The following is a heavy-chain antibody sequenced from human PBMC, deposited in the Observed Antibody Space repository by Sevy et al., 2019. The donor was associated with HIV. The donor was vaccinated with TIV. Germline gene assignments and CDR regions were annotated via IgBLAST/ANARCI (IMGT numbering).Heavy chain of an antibody. CDR3: GRQVPDAYFDQ. CDR2: MYFNGRS. CDR1: SGSITSSGDY. J-gene: IGHJ4*02. D-gene: IGHD2-8*01. Sequence: SETLSLTCTVSSGSITSSGDYWGWVRQPPGKGLEWIASMYFNGRSHYNPSLRSRVTLSFDTSKNHFSLRLSSVTAADTAIYDCGRQVPDAYFDQWGRGTLVTVSS. V-gene: IGHV4-39*01.